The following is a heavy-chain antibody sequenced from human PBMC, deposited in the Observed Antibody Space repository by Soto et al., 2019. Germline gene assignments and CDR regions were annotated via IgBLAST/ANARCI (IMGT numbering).Heavy chain of an antibody. D-gene: IGHD5-18*01. Sequence: SETLSLTCTVSGGSISSVDYYWIWIRQPPGKGLEWIGYIYYSGSTYYNPSLKSRVTISVDTSKNQFSLKLSSVTAADTAVYYCARYSYGFPWFDPWGQGTLATVSS. CDR2: IYYSGST. CDR1: GGSISSVDYY. V-gene: IGHV4-30-4*01. J-gene: IGHJ5*02. CDR3: ARYSYGFPWFDP.